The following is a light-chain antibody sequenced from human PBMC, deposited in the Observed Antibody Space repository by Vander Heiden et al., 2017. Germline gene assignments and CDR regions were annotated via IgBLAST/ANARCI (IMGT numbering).Light chain of an antibody. CDR1: QGISSY. V-gene: IGKV1-9*01. CDR2: AAS. CDR3: QQLNSYPLFT. Sequence: DIHLTHSPSFLSASGGDRVTSTCRASQGISSYLAWYQQKPGKAPKLLIYAASTLQSGVPSRFSGSGSGTEFTLTISSLQPEDFATYYCQQLNSYPLFTFGHGTKVDIK. J-gene: IGKJ3*01.